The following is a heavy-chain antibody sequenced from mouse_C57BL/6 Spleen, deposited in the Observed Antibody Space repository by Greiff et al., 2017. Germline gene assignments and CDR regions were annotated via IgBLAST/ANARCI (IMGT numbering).Heavy chain of an antibody. J-gene: IGHJ2*01. D-gene: IGHD1-1*02. CDR2: ISYDGSN. V-gene: IGHV3-6*01. CDR1: GYSITSGYY. CDR3: ARDREGSPFDY. Sequence: EVQLKESGPGLVKPSQSLSLTCSVTGYSITSGYYWNWIRQFPGNKLEWMGYISYDGSNNYNPSLKNRISITRDTSKNQFFLKLNSVTTEDTATYYCARDREGSPFDYWGQGTTLTVSS.